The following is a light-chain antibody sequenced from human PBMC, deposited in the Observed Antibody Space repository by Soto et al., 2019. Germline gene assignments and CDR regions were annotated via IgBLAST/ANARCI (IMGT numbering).Light chain of an antibody. J-gene: IGKJ1*01. CDR3: MQDLHTPWT. CDR2: LGS. Sequence: DIVMTQSPLSLPVTPGEPASISCRSSQSLLHSNGYNYLDWYLQKPGQSPQLLIYLGSNRASGVPDRFSGSGSGTDFTLKISRVEAEDFGVYYCMQDLHTPWTFGQGTKVEIK. CDR1: QSLLHSNGYNY. V-gene: IGKV2-28*01.